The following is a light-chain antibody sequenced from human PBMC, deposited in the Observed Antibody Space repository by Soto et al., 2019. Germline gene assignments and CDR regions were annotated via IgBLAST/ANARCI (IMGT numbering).Light chain of an antibody. CDR1: SSDVGGYNY. CDR2: EVT. CDR3: LSYAGSASLL. V-gene: IGLV2-8*01. J-gene: IGLJ2*01. Sequence: QSVLTQPPSASGSPGQSVTISCTGTSSDVGGYNYVSWYQQHPGKAPKLMIFEVTKRPSGVPDRFSGSKSGNTASLTVSGLQAEDEADYYCLSYAGSASLLFGGGTKLTVL.